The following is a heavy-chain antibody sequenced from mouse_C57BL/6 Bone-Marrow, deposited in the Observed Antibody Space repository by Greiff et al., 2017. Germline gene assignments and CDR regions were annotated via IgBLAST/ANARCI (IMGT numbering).Heavy chain of an antibody. J-gene: IGHJ2*01. CDR1: GYTFTSYV. V-gene: IGHV1-14*01. Sequence: VQLQQSGPELVKPGASVKMSCKASGYTFTSYVMHWVKQKPGQGLEWIGYIYPYNDGTKYNEKFKGKATLTADKSSSTAYMERRSLTSEDSAVYFCASDSSGYESYWGQGTTLTVSS. CDR2: IYPYNDGT. CDR3: ASDSSGYESY. D-gene: IGHD3-2*02.